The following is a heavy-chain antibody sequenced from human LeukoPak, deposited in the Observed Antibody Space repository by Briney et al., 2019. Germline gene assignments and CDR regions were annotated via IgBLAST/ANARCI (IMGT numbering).Heavy chain of an antibody. CDR1: GFTLSSYW. J-gene: IGHJ4*02. Sequence: GGSLRLSCAASGFTLSSYWMNWVRQAPGKGLEWVANIKQNGSEKYYVDSVKGRFTISRDNAQNSLYLQVNSLRAEDTAVYYCATSRFYFDGTAYYPGSFDSWGQGTLVTFSS. D-gene: IGHD3-22*01. CDR3: ATSRFYFDGTAYYPGSFDS. CDR2: IKQNGSEK. V-gene: IGHV3-7*01.